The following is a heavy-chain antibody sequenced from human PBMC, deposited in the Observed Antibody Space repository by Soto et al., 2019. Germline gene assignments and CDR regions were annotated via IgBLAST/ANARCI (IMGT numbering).Heavy chain of an antibody. D-gene: IGHD3-16*01. V-gene: IGHV3-9*01. CDR2: ISWNSGKT. CDR3: AKTRGGIRSDYYYYGMDA. CDR1: GFTFDDYA. J-gene: IGHJ6*02. Sequence: EVQLVESGGGLVQPGRSLSLSCAASGFTFDDYAMHWVRQAPGKGLEWVSGISWNSGKTGYADSVKGRFTISRDNAKNSLYLQMNSLRAEDTDLYHWAKTRGGIRSDYYYYGMDAWGQGTTVTVSS.